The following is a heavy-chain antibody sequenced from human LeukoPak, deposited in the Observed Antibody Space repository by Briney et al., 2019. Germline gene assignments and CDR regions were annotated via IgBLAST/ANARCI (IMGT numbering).Heavy chain of an antibody. CDR3: ARQITTIVVVINDAFDI. D-gene: IGHD3-22*01. CDR2: INPYNGNT. Sequence: ASVKVSCKTSGYTFATYGIGWVRQAPGEGLEWMGWINPYNGNTNYAQKVQGRVTMTTDTSTNTTYMELRSLTSDDTAVYYCARQITTIVVVINDAFDIWGQGTMVTVSS. J-gene: IGHJ3*02. CDR1: GYTFATYG. V-gene: IGHV1-18*01.